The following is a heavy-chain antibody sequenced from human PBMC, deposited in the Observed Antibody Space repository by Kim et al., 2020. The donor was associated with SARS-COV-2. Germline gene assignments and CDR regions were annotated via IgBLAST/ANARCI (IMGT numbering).Heavy chain of an antibody. D-gene: IGHD4-17*01. CDR2: IYYSGST. V-gene: IGHV4-59*01. CDR3: ARSGYGDIDY. Sequence: SETLSLTCTVSGGSISSYYWSWIRQPPGKGLEWIGYIYYSGSTNYNPSLKSRVTISVDTSKNQFSLKLSSVTAADTAVYYCARSGYGDIDYWGQGTLVTVSS. CDR1: GGSISSYY. J-gene: IGHJ4*02.